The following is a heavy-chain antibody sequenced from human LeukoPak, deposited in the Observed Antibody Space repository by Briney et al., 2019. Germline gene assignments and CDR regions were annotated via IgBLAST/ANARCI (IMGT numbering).Heavy chain of an antibody. D-gene: IGHD3-10*01. J-gene: IGHJ4*02. CDR2: INPNSGGT. CDR1: GYTFTGYY. Sequence: ASVKVSCKASGYTFTGYYMHWVRQAPGQGLGWMGWINPNSGGTNYAQKFQGRVTMTRDTSISTAYMELSRLRSDDTAVYYCASFYYGSGNYFDYWGQGTLVTVSS. V-gene: IGHV1-2*02. CDR3: ASFYYGSGNYFDY.